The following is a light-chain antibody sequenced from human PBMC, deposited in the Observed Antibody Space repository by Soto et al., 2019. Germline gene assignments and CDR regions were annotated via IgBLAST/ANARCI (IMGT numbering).Light chain of an antibody. CDR3: VLYMGSGISV. Sequence: QAVVTQEPSFSVSPGGTVTLTCGLSSGPVSINYNPSWYQQTPGQAPRTLIYSTNSRSSGVPDRFSGSILGNKAALTITGAQADDESHYHCVLYMGSGISVFGGGTKLTVL. J-gene: IGLJ2*01. CDR1: SGPVSINYN. V-gene: IGLV8-61*01. CDR2: STN.